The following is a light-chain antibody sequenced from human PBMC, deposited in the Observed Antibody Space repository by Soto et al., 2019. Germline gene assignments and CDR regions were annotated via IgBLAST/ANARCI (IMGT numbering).Light chain of an antibody. V-gene: IGLV2-14*01. CDR1: SSDVGAYKY. Sequence: QSVLTRPASVSGSPGQSITISCTGTSSDVGAYKYVSWYQQHPGKAPKLLIYEVSYRPSGVSNRFSGSKSGNTASLTISGLQADDEADYYCSSYASSNTYVFGTGTKVTVL. CDR3: SSYASSNTYV. J-gene: IGLJ1*01. CDR2: EVS.